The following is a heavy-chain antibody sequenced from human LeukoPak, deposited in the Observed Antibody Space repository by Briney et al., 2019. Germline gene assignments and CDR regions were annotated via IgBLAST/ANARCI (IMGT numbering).Heavy chain of an antibody. V-gene: IGHV4-34*01. J-gene: IGHJ6*03. CDR3: ARKMRDYYYYYYMDV. CDR1: GGSFSGYY. CDR2: INHSGST. Sequence: SETLSLTCAVYGGSFSGYYWSWIRQPPGKGLEWIGEINHSGSTNYNPSLKSRVTISVDTSKNQFSLKLSSVTAADTAVYYCARKMRDYYYYYYMDVWGKGTTVTVSS.